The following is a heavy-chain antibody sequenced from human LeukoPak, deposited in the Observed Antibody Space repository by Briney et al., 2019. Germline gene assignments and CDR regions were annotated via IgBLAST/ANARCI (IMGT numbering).Heavy chain of an antibody. CDR3: ARGGITIFGVFIWGEY. CDR1: GYTFTGYY. V-gene: IGHV1-2*06. CDR2: INPNSGGT. Sequence: ASVKVSCKASGYTFTGYYMHWVRQAPGQGLEWMGRINPNSGGTNYAHKFQGRVTMTRDTSISTAYMELSRLRSDDTAVYYCARGGITIFGVFIWGEYWGQGTLVTVSS. J-gene: IGHJ4*02. D-gene: IGHD3-3*01.